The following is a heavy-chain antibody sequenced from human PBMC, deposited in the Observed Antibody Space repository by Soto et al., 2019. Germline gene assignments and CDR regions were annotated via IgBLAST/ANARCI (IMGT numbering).Heavy chain of an antibody. CDR2: IREDGGEK. CDR3: ARGGAIGDDP. V-gene: IGHV3-7*01. CDR1: GLTFSSYW. Sequence: EEQLVESGGGLVQPGGSLRLSCAASGLTFSSYWMTWVRQAPGKGLEWVANIREDGGEKNYVDSEKGRFTISRDNAKNSLYLQMNSLRVEDTAVYYCARGGAIGDDPWGQGTLVTVSS. J-gene: IGHJ5*02. D-gene: IGHD3-10*01.